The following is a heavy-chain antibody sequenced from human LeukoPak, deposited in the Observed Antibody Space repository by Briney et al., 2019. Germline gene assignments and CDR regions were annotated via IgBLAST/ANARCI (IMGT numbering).Heavy chain of an antibody. V-gene: IGHV4-34*01. Sequence: SETLSLTCAVYGGSFSGYYWSWIRQPPGKGLEWIGEINHSGSTNYNPSLKSRVTTSVDPSKNQFSLKLSSVTAADTAVYYCASVLYYDSSGYPADWGQGTLVTVSS. CDR3: ASVLYYDSSGYPAD. CDR2: INHSGST. CDR1: GGSFSGYY. D-gene: IGHD3-22*01. J-gene: IGHJ4*02.